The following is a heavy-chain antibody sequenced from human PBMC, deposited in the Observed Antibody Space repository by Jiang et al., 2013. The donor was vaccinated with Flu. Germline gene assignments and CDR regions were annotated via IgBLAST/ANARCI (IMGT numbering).Heavy chain of an antibody. J-gene: IGHJ4*02. CDR2: T. CDR3: ARHIVTAPVGFDR. D-gene: IGHD6-13*01. V-gene: IGHV4-4*01. Sequence: TNYNRPPTSQVTISVDKSKNQFSLTLSSVTAADTALYFCARHIVTAPVGFDRWGQGILVTVSS.